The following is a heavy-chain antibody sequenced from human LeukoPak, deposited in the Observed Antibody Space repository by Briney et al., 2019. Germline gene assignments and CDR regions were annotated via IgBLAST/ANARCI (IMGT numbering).Heavy chain of an antibody. D-gene: IGHD6-13*01. CDR2: INAGNGNT. Sequence: GASVKVSCKASGYTFTSYAMHWVRQAPGQRLEWMGWINAGNGNTKYSQKFQGRVTITRDTSASTAYMGLSSLRSEDTAVYYCARAGSSWYSNWFDPWGQGTLVTVSS. V-gene: IGHV1-3*01. J-gene: IGHJ5*02. CDR3: ARAGSSWYSNWFDP. CDR1: GYTFTSYA.